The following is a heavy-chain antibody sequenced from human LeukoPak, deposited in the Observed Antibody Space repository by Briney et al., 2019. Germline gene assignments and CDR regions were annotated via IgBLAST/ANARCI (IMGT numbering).Heavy chain of an antibody. Sequence: ASVKVSCKASGYTFTGYYVHWVRQAPGQGLEWMGWINPNSGDTDHAQNFQGRVTMTRDTSISTAYTELRRLRSDDTAVYYCARGSGWPHYYFDYWGQGTLFTASS. V-gene: IGHV1-2*02. J-gene: IGHJ4*02. CDR2: INPNSGDT. D-gene: IGHD6-19*01. CDR3: ARGSGWPHYYFDY. CDR1: GYTFTGYY.